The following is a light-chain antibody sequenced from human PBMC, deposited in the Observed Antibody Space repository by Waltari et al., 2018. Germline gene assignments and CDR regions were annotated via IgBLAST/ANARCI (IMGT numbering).Light chain of an antibody. CDR3: QQLNSYLIT. J-gene: IGKJ5*01. CDR2: AAS. CDR1: QGISSY. V-gene: IGKV1-9*01. Sequence: DIQLTQSPSSLSASVGDRVTTTCRASQGISSYLAWYQQKPGNAPKLLIYAASTLQSGVPSRFSGSGSGTEFTLTISSLQPEDFATYYCQQLNSYLITFGQGTRLEIK.